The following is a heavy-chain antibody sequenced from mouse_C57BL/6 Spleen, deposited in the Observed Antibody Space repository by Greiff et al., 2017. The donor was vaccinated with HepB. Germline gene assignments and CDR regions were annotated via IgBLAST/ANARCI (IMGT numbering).Heavy chain of an antibody. CDR2: ISGGGGNT. Sequence: EVMLVESGGGLVKPGGSLKLSCAASGFTFSSYTMSWVRQTPEKRLEWVATISGGGGNTYYPDSVKGRFTISRDNAKTTLYLQMSSLRSEDTALYYCARRGGRTYFDYWGQGTTLTVSS. CDR1: GFTFSSYT. J-gene: IGHJ2*01. V-gene: IGHV5-9*01. CDR3: ARRGGRTYFDY.